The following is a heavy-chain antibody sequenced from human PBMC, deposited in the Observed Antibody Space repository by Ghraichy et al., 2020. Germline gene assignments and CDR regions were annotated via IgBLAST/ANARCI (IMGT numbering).Heavy chain of an antibody. J-gene: IGHJ4*02. CDR3: AKVPPGYCSGGSCQLDY. CDR1: GFTFSSYA. CDR2: ISSGGSST. V-gene: IGHV3-23*01. Sequence: LSLTCAASGFTFSSYAMSWVRQAPGKGLEWVSTISSGGSSTYYADSVKGRFTISRDNSKNTLYLQMNSLRAEDTAVYYCAKVPPGYCSGGSCQLDYWGQGTLVTVSS. D-gene: IGHD2-15*01.